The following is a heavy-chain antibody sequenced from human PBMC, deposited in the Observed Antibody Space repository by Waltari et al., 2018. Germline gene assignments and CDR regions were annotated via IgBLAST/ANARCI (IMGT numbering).Heavy chain of an antibody. J-gene: IGHJ4*02. V-gene: IGHV1-69*01. CDR1: GGTFSSYA. Sequence: QVQLVQSGAEVKKPGPSVKVSCKASGGTFSSYAISWVRQAPGQGLEWMGGISPIFGTANYAQKFQGRATITADESTSTAYMELSSLRSEDTAVYYCARESPFTAGRTPLDYWGQGTLVTVSS. D-gene: IGHD6-13*01. CDR2: ISPIFGTA. CDR3: ARESPFTAGRTPLDY.